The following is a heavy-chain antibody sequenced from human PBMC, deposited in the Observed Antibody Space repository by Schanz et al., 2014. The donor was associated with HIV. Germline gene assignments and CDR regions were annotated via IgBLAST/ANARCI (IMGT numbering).Heavy chain of an antibody. V-gene: IGHV4-34*01. CDR1: GGSFSGHY. D-gene: IGHD3-3*01. J-gene: IGHJ4*02. Sequence: QVQVQQTGAGLLKPSETLTLTCVVYGGSFSGHYWSWIRQSPGKGLEWIGEIYQSGGTDYSPSFKSRITMSLDTSKNQVSLNLSFVTAADTAVYYCGRGTDDFPPDSWGQGNLVTVS. CDR3: GRGTDDFPPDS. CDR2: IYQSGGT.